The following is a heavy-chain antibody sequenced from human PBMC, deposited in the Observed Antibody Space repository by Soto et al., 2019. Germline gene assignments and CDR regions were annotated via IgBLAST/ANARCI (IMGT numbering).Heavy chain of an antibody. J-gene: IGHJ5*02. D-gene: IGHD1-26*01. Sequence: QLQLQESGPGLVKPSETLSLTCTVSGGSISSSSYYWGWIRQPPGKGLEWIGSIYYSGSTYYNPSLKSRVTISVDTSNNQFSLKLSSVTAADTAVYYCARQSASYSNGFDPWGQGTLVTVSS. V-gene: IGHV4-39*01. CDR2: IYYSGST. CDR1: GGSISSSSYY. CDR3: ARQSASYSNGFDP.